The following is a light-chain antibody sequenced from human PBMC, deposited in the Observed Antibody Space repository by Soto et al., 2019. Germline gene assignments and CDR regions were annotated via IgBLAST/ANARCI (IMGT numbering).Light chain of an antibody. V-gene: IGKV3-20*01. Sequence: EIVLAQSPGTLFLSPGERATLSCRASQSVSSNYLAWYQQKPGQAPRLLIYGASNRATGIPDRFSGSGSGTDFTLTISRLEPEDFALYSCQQYADSPTTFGQGTKLEIK. CDR3: QQYADSPTT. CDR2: GAS. CDR1: QSVSSNY. J-gene: IGKJ2*01.